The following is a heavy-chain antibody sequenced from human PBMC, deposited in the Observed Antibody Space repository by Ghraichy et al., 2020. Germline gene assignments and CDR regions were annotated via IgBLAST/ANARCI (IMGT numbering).Heavy chain of an antibody. D-gene: IGHD2/OR15-2a*01. V-gene: IGHV3-7*03. CDR1: GFSFSNFW. J-gene: IGHJ4*03. CDR2: ISQDGTTR. CDR3: AAYLGTSAY. Sequence: GGSLRLSCAASGFSFSNFWMNWVRQGPGRGLEWVANISQDGTTRRCVDSVKGRFTVSRDNAENSLYLHLSSLRVEDTAIYYCAAYLGTSAYWGHGTLITVSS.